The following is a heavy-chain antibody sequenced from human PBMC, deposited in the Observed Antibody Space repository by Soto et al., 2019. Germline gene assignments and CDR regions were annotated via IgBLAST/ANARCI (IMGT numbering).Heavy chain of an antibody. CDR2: ISSTTNYI. Sequence: ESGGGLVKPGGSLRLSCAASGFTFPRYSMNWVRQAPGKGLEWVSSISSTTNYIYYGDSMKGRFTISRDNAKNSLYLEMNSLRAEETAVYYCARESEDLTSNFDYWGQGTLVTVSS. J-gene: IGHJ4*02. V-gene: IGHV3-21*06. CDR3: ARESEDLTSNFDY. CDR1: GFTFPRYS.